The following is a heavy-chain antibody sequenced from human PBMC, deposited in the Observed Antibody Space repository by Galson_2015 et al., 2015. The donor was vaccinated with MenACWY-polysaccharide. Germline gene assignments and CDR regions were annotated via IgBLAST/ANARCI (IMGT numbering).Heavy chain of an antibody. Sequence: SLRLSCAASGFPFSSYAMSWVRQAPGKGLEWVSAISGGGDTTYFADSVKGRFTISRDNSKNTLFLQMSSLRAEDTAVYYCAKDGWYEGGSSTFDIWGQGTMVTVSS. CDR2: ISGGGDTT. D-gene: IGHD6-19*01. CDR1: GFPFSSYA. CDR3: AKDGWYEGGSSTFDI. J-gene: IGHJ3*02. V-gene: IGHV3-23*01.